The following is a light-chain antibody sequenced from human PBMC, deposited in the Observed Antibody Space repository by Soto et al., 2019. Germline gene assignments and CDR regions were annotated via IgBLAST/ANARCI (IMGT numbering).Light chain of an antibody. CDR3: QQYHSYPVT. CDR1: QGINDF. CDR2: AAS. J-gene: IGKJ4*01. V-gene: IGKV1-16*02. Sequence: DIQMTQSPSSLSASVGDTVTITCRASQGINDFLAWFQQKPGKAPKPLISAASSWQRGVPSKFSGSGSDRDFTLTISSLQPEDSAADSGQQYHSYPVTFGGGTKVEI.